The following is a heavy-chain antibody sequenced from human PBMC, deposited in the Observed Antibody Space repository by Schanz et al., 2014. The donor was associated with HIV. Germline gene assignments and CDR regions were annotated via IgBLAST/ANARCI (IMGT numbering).Heavy chain of an antibody. D-gene: IGHD2-8*01. J-gene: IGHJ4*02. CDR2: MNPKSGNT. CDR1: GYTFSSYD. V-gene: IGHV1-8*01. Sequence: QVQLVQSGAEVKNPGASVKVSCKASGYTFSSYDINWVRQATGQGLEWMGWMNPKSGNTGFAQKFQGRVTLTRNTSISAAYMELSSLTSEDTGVYYCARGARDCSNGVCGGYYFDHWGQGSLVTVSS. CDR3: ARGARDCSNGVCGGYYFDH.